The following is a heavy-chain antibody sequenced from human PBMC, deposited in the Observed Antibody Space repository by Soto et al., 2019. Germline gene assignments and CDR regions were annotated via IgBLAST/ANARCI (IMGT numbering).Heavy chain of an antibody. D-gene: IGHD3-22*01. V-gene: IGHV1-69*01. CDR3: ARVVDGYYDSSGYPFDY. Sequence: QVQLVQSGAEVKKPGSSVKVSCKASRGTFSSYAISWVRQAPGQGLEWMGGIIPIFGTANYAQKFQGRVTITADESTSTAYMELSSLRSEDTAVYYCARVVDGYYDSSGYPFDYWGQGTLVTVSS. CDR1: RGTFSSYA. CDR2: IIPIFGTA. J-gene: IGHJ4*02.